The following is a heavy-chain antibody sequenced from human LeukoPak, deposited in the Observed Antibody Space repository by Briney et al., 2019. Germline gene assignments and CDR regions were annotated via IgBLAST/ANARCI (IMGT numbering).Heavy chain of an antibody. V-gene: IGHV1-2*02. D-gene: IGHD4-17*01. CDR1: GYTFTGYY. Sequence: ASVKVSCKASGYTFTGYYMHWVRQAPGQGLEWMGWINPNSGGTNYAQKFQGRVTMTRDTSITTAYMEMSRLRSDDTAVYYCACSIWVTTGFWFDPWGQGTLVTVSS. CDR2: INPNSGGT. CDR3: ACSIWVTTGFWFDP. J-gene: IGHJ5*02.